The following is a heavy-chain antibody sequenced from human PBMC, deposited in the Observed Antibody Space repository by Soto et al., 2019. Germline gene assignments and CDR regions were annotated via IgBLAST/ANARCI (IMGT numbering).Heavy chain of an antibody. CDR3: NTYPDFWGGHTPL. J-gene: IGHJ4*02. CDR2: VKSKADGGTA. V-gene: IGHV3-15*07. Sequence: EVQLVESGGGLVKSGGSLRLSCAASGFSISNAWMHWVRQAPGKGLEWVGRVKSKADGGTADYAAPVKGRFTISRDDSKNTQYLQMNSLKMEDTAVYYCNTYPDFWGGHTPLWGQGTLVTVSS. CDR1: GFSISNAW. D-gene: IGHD3-3*01.